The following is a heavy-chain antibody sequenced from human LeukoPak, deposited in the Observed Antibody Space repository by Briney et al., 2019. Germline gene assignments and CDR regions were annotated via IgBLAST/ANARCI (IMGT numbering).Heavy chain of an antibody. J-gene: IGHJ5*02. D-gene: IGHD6-19*01. CDR3: ARDPSGYSSGWYGWFDP. V-gene: IGHV4-61*02. Sequence: SQTLSLTCTVSGGSISSDNYFWHWIRQPAGKGLEWIGRIFPSGNTNYNPSLKSRVTISVDSSKNQFSLKLSSVTAADTAVYYCARDPSGYSSGWYGWFDPWGQGTLVTVSS. CDR1: GGSISSDNYF. CDR2: IFPSGNT.